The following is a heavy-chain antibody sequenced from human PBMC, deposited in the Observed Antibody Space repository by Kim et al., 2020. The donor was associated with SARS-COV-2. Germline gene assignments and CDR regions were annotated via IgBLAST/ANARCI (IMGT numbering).Heavy chain of an antibody. CDR1: GGSFSGYY. Sequence: SETLSLTCAVYGGSFSGYYWSWIRQPPGKGLEWIGEINHSGSTNYNPSLKSRVTISVDTSKNQFSLKLSSVTAADTAVYYCARGAWFSPGYCSSTSCYYYYGMDVWGQGTTVTVSS. CDR3: ARGAWFSPGYCSSTSCYYYYGMDV. J-gene: IGHJ6*02. V-gene: IGHV4-34*01. CDR2: INHSGST. D-gene: IGHD2-2*03.